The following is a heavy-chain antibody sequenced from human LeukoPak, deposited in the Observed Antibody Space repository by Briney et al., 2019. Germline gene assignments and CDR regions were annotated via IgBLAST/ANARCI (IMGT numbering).Heavy chain of an antibody. D-gene: IGHD5-18*01. Sequence: GGSLRLSCAASGFTFSSYWMSWVRQAPGKGLEWVANIKQDGSEKYYVDSVKGRFTISRDNAKNSLYLQMNSLRAEDTAVYYCAKVRGFAYGYFDSWGQGALVTVSS. CDR2: IKQDGSEK. CDR3: AKVRGFAYGYFDS. V-gene: IGHV3-7*03. J-gene: IGHJ4*02. CDR1: GFTFSSYW.